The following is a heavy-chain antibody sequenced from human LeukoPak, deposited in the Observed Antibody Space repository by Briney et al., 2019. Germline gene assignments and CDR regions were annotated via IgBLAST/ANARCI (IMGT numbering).Heavy chain of an antibody. CDR1: GGSISSYY. J-gene: IGHJ5*02. Sequence: SETLSLTCTVSGGSISSYYWSWIRQPPGKGLEWIGEINHSGSTNYNPSLKSRVTISVDTSKNQFSLKLSSVTAADTAVYYCARGQIVVVTASFDPWGQGTLVTVSS. V-gene: IGHV4-34*01. CDR3: ARGQIVVVTASFDP. CDR2: INHSGST. D-gene: IGHD2-21*02.